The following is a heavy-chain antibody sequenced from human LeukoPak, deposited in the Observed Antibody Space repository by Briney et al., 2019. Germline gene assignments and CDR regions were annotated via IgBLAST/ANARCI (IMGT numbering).Heavy chain of an antibody. CDR2: ISYDGSNK. V-gene: IGHV3-30-3*01. CDR3: ARDWKNRDGNNPDY. J-gene: IGHJ4*02. Sequence: GGSLRLSCAASGFTFSSYAMHWVRQAPGKGLEWVAVISYDGSNKYYADSVKGRFTISRDNSKNTLYLQMNSLRAEDTAVYYCARDWKNRDGNNPDYWGQGTLVTVSS. CDR1: GFTFSSYA. D-gene: IGHD5-24*01.